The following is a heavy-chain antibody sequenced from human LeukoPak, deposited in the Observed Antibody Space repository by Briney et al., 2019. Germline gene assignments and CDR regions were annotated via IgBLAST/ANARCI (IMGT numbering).Heavy chain of an antibody. V-gene: IGHV4-59*08. CDR2: IYYSGST. Sequence: SETLSLTCTVYGGSISSYHWSWIRQPPGKGLEWIGYIYYSGSTNYNPSLKSRVTISLDTSKNQFSLKVSSVTAADTAVYYCARHSSGYLSYFDYWGQGTLVPVSS. CDR3: ARHSSGYLSYFDY. CDR1: GGSISSYH. D-gene: IGHD3-22*01. J-gene: IGHJ4*02.